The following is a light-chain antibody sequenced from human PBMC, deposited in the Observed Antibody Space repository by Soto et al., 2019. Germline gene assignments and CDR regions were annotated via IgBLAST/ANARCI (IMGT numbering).Light chain of an antibody. CDR3: CSYADLIL. Sequence: QSALTQPASVSGSPGQSITVSCTGTSSDVGNYNLVSWYQQHPGKAPKLIIYEGNKRPSGVSNRFSGSKSGNTASLTSSGLQTEDEADYYCCSYADLILFGGGTKLTV. V-gene: IGLV2-23*01. CDR2: EGN. J-gene: IGLJ2*01. CDR1: SSDVGNYNL.